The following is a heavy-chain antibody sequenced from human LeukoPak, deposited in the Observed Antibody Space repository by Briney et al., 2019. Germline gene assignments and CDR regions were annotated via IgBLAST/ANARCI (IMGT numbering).Heavy chain of an antibody. CDR1: GGSISSYY. J-gene: IGHJ5*02. D-gene: IGHD3-10*01. V-gene: IGHV4-4*07. Sequence: PSETLSLTCTVSGGSISSYYWSWIRQPAGKGLEWIGRIYTSGGTNYNPYLKSRVTMSVDTSKNQFSLKLSSVTAADTAVYYCAGSITMVRGAPFDPWGQGTLVTVSS. CDR3: AGSITMVRGAPFDP. CDR2: IYTSGGT.